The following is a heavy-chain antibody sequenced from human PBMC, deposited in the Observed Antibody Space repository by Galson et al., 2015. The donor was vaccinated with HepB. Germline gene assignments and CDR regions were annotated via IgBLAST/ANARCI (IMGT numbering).Heavy chain of an antibody. D-gene: IGHD3-22*01. J-gene: IGHJ6*02. CDR3: ARDPLVYYYDSSCRSDRYYYYGMDV. CDR2: ISGSGGST. Sequence: SLRLSCAASGFTFSGYAMSWVRQAPGKGLEWVSAISGSGGSTYYADSVKGRFTISRDNSKNTLYLQMNSLRAEDTAVYYCARDPLVYYYDSSCRSDRYYYYGMDVWGQGTTVTGSS. V-gene: IGHV3-23*01. CDR1: GFTFSGYA.